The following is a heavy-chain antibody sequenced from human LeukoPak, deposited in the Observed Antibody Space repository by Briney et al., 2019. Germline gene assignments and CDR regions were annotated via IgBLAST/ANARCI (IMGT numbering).Heavy chain of an antibody. J-gene: IGHJ4*02. D-gene: IGHD5-24*01. V-gene: IGHV4-34*01. Sequence: SETLSLTCAVYGESFSGYYWTWIRQPPGKGLEWIGEINHSGSTYYNPSLKSRVTISVDTSKNQFSLKLSSVTAADTAVYYCARGRRDGYMLLWEDYWGQGTLVTVSS. CDR2: INHSGST. CDR3: ARGRRDGYMLLWEDY. CDR1: GESFSGYY.